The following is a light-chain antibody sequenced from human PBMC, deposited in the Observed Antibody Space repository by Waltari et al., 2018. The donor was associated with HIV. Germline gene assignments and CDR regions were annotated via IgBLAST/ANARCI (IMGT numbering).Light chain of an antibody. V-gene: IGLV1-51*01. CDR2: DNN. Sequence: SVLTQPPSASAAPGQKVTIPCSGSTSHIGHDYVYWYQHVPGAAPRLLIYDNNKRPSGIPDRFSGSRSGTSATLGITGLQTGDEAHYYCGTWDRSLSAAVFGGGTKLTVL. J-gene: IGLJ3*02. CDR1: TSHIGHDY. CDR3: GTWDRSLSAAV.